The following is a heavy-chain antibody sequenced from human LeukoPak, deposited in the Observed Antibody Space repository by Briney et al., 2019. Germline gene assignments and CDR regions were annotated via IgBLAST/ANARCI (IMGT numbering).Heavy chain of an antibody. CDR2: IYPSDSDT. V-gene: IGHV5-51*01. CDR3: ARRPYYYGMDV. J-gene: IGHJ6*02. Sequence: GESLKISCKGSGYTFTTYWIGWVRQMPGKGLEWMGIIYPSDSDTRYSPSFQGQVTISVDKSINTAYLQWSNLKASDTAIYYCARRPYYYGMDVWGQGTAATVSS. CDR1: GYTFTTYW.